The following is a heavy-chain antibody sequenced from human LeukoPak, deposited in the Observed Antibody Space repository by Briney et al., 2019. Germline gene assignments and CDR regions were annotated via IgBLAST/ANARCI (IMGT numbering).Heavy chain of an antibody. J-gene: IGHJ4*02. CDR1: GFTLSSHN. D-gene: IGHD6-13*01. CDR2: ISTSSYI. Sequence: GSLRLSCEASGFTLSSHNMNWVRQAPGKGLEWVSSISTSSYIYYADSVKGRFTISRDNAKNSLYLQMNSLRAEDTAVYYCARQMAAAVDYWGQGTLVTVSS. V-gene: IGHV3-21*01. CDR3: ARQMAAAVDY.